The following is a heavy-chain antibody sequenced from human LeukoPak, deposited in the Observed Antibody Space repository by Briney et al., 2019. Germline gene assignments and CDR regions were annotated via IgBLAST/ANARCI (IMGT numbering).Heavy chain of an antibody. CDR1: GFTFSNAW. CDR2: IKSKTDGGTT. J-gene: IGHJ4*02. CDR3: TTEGRLDYSGSGTSPPFDY. Sequence: GGSLRLSCAASGFTFSNAWMSWVRQAPGKGLEWVGRIKSKTDGGTTDYATPVKGRFTISRDDSKNTLYLQMKSLKIEDTAVYYCTTEGRLDYSGSGTSPPFDYWGQGTLVTVSS. V-gene: IGHV3-15*01. D-gene: IGHD3-10*01.